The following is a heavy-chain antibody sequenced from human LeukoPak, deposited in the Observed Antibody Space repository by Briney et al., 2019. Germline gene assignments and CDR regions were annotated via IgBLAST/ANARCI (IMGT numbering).Heavy chain of an antibody. J-gene: IGHJ4*02. Sequence: ASVKLSCKASVYTFTSYDINWVRQATAQGLEGMGWMNPNSGNTGYAQKFQGRVTMTRNTSISTAYMELSSLRSEDTAVYYCARDPNKSGSYGYWGQGSLVTVSS. V-gene: IGHV1-8*01. CDR1: VYTFTSYD. CDR3: ARDPNKSGSYGY. CDR2: MNPNSGNT. D-gene: IGHD1-26*01.